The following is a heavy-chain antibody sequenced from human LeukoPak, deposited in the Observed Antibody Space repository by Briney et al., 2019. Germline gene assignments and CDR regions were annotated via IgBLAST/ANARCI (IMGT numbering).Heavy chain of an antibody. J-gene: IGHJ6*03. Sequence: SETLSLTCTVSGYSISSGYYWGWIRQPPGKGLEWSGSIYHSGSTYYNPSLKSRVTISVDTSKNQFSLKLSSVTAADTAVYYCASVAATMGDYYYMDVWGKGTTVTVSS. V-gene: IGHV4-38-2*02. CDR3: ASVAATMGDYYYMDV. D-gene: IGHD2-15*01. CDR2: IYHSGST. CDR1: GYSISSGYY.